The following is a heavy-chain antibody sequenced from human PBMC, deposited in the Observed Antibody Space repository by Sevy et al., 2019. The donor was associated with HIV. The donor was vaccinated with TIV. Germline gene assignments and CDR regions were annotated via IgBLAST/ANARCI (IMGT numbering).Heavy chain of an antibody. V-gene: IGHV3-48*02. CDR2: IRSSSSTI. CDR3: ARGWGYSYGYNWFDP. J-gene: IGHJ5*02. D-gene: IGHD5-18*01. Sequence: GGSLRLSCAASGFTFSSYSMNWVRQAPGKGLEWVSYIRSSSSTIYYADSVKGRFTISRDNAKNSLYLQMNSLRDEDTAVYYCARGWGYSYGYNWFDPWGQGTLVTVSS. CDR1: GFTFSSYS.